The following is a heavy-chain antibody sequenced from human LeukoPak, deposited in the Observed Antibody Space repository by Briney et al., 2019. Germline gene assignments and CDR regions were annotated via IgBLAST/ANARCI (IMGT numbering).Heavy chain of an antibody. CDR3: ATVLYRAHYYGMDV. V-gene: IGHV1-18*01. Sequence: ASVKVSCKASGYTFTSYGISWVRQAPGQGLEWMGWISAYNGNTNYAQKLQGRVTMTTDTSTSTAYMELRSLRSDDTAVYYCATVLYRAHYYGMDVWGQGTTVTVSS. CDR1: GYTFTSYG. CDR2: ISAYNGNT. J-gene: IGHJ6*02. D-gene: IGHD3-16*01.